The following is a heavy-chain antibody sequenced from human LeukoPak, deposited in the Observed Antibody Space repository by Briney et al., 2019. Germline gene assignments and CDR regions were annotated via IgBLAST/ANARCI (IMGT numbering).Heavy chain of an antibody. Sequence: GGSLRLSCTASGFTFGDYAMSWFRQAPGKGLEWAGFIRSKAYGGTTEYAASVKGRFTISRDDSKSIAYLQMNSLKTEDTAVYYCTRVPVLSGKLYYYYMDVWGKGTTVTVSS. D-gene: IGHD2/OR15-2a*01. J-gene: IGHJ6*03. V-gene: IGHV3-49*03. CDR2: IRSKAYGGTT. CDR3: TRVPVLSGKLYYYYMDV. CDR1: GFTFGDYA.